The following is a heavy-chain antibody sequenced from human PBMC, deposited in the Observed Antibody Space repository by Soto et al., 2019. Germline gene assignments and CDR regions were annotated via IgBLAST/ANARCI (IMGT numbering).Heavy chain of an antibody. CDR1: GFSFSDFA. CDR3: ANYRLSDGIYSSAF. Sequence: GALRLSWAASGFSFSDFAMNWFRQAPGKGLEWVSFIDLTGSPTYYSDSVKGRFTVSKDISKKTVYLQMNSLRVEATAIYYCANYRLSDGIYSSAFWARRSLVTVSS. J-gene: IGHJ4*02. V-gene: IGHV3-23*05. D-gene: IGHD2-15*01. CDR2: IDLTGSPT.